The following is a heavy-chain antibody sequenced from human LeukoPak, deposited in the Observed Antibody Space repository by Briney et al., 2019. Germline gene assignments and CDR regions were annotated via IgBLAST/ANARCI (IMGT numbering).Heavy chain of an antibody. CDR2: IDHAGTT. CDR1: GGSIITNDYW. J-gene: IGHJ4*02. D-gene: IGHD5-24*01. V-gene: IGHV4-39*01. Sequence: PSETLSLTCVVSGGSIITNDYWWGWIRQPPGKGLEWIGTIDHAGTTFYSVSLKSRVTISVDTPNNQFSLRLNSVGAADTAVYYCARRRDGYNQLGYWGQGTLVTVSS. CDR3: ARRRDGYNQLGY.